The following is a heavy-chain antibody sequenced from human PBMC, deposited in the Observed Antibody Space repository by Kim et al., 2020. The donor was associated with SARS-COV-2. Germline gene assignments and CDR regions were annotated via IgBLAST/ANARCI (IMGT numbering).Heavy chain of an antibody. Sequence: GGSLRLSCAASGFTFRNAWMSWVRQTPGKGLEWVGRIKRKTDGGTTDYVAPVKGRFTISRDDSKNTLYLQRNSLKTEDTAVDYCTTDRRPFYDILTGFWGPDHYGMDGWGQGTTVTVSS. CDR3: TTDRRPFYDILTGFWGPDHYGMDG. J-gene: IGHJ6*02. D-gene: IGHD3-9*01. CDR2: IKRKTDGGTT. V-gene: IGHV3-15*01. CDR1: GFTFRNAW.